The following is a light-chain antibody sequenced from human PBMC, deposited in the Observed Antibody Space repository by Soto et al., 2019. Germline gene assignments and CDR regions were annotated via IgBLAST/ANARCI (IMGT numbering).Light chain of an antibody. Sequence: EIVLTQSPGTLSLSPGERATLSCRASQSVNSNYLAWYQQKPGQSPRVLIYGASSRATGIPDRFSGSGSGTDFTLTISRLEPEDFAVYYCQQDDNSPRTFGQGTKVEIK. CDR1: QSVNSNY. V-gene: IGKV3-20*01. CDR3: QQDDNSPRT. CDR2: GAS. J-gene: IGKJ1*01.